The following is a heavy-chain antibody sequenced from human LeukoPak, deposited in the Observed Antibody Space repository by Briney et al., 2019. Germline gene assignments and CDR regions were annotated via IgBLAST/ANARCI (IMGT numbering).Heavy chain of an antibody. V-gene: IGHV4-59*01. CDR2: IYYSGST. Sequence: SETLSLTCTVSGGSISSYYWSWIRQPPGKGLEWIGYIYYSGSTNYNPSLKSRVTISVDTSKNQFSLKLGSVTAADTAVYYCSTYYYDSSGYYYFDYWGQGTLSPSPQ. CDR3: STYYYDSSGYYYFDY. D-gene: IGHD3-22*01. J-gene: IGHJ4*02. CDR1: GGSISSYY.